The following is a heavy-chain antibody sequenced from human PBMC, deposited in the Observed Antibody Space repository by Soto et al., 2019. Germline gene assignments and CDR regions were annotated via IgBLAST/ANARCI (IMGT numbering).Heavy chain of an antibody. CDR3: AKVETPRAMFPLDY. D-gene: IGHD3-10*02. Sequence: PGGSLXLTCAASVFTFSSYCMHWVRQAPGKGLEWVAFISYDGSNKYYADSAKGRFTISRDNSKNTLYLQMNSLRPEDTAVYYCAKVETPRAMFPLDYWGQGTLVTVSS. CDR2: ISYDGSNK. J-gene: IGHJ4*02. CDR1: VFTFSSYC. V-gene: IGHV3-30*18.